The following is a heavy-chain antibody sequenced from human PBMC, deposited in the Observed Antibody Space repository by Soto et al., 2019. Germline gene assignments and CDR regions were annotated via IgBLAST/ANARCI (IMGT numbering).Heavy chain of an antibody. J-gene: IGHJ4*02. CDR3: ARVRNWGSETLDFDY. Sequence: GGSLRLSCAASGFTFSSYWMHWVRQAPGKGLVWVSRINSEGSSTSYAGSVKGRFNISRDNAKNTLYLQMNSLRAEDTAVYYCARVRNWGSETLDFDYWGQGTLVTVSS. V-gene: IGHV3-74*01. D-gene: IGHD7-27*01. CDR2: INSEGSST. CDR1: GFTFSSYW.